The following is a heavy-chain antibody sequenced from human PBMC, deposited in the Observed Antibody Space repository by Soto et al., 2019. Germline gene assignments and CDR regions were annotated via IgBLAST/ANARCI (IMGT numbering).Heavy chain of an antibody. D-gene: IGHD1-26*01. CDR3: ARDRIVGATVTDDAIDI. CDR2: ISAYNGNT. J-gene: IGHJ3*02. CDR1: GYTFTSYG. V-gene: IGHV1-18*01. Sequence: ASVKVSCKASGYTFTSYGISWVRQAPGQGLEWMGWISAYNGNTNYAQKLQGRVTMTTDTSTSTAYMELRSLRSDDTAVYYCARDRIVGATVTDDAIDIWGQGTMVTVSS.